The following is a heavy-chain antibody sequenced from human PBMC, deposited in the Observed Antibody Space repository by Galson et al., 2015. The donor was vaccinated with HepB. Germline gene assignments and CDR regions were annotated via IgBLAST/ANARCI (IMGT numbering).Heavy chain of an antibody. CDR2: ISWNSGSI. D-gene: IGHD2-21*02. J-gene: IGHJ3*02. V-gene: IGHV3-9*01. Sequence: SLRLSCAASGFTFDDYAMHWVRHAPGKGLEWVSGISWNSGSIGYADSVKGRFTISRDNAKNSLYLQMNSLRAEDTALYYCAKVNHVVVTATGAFDIWSQGTMVTVSS. CDR3: AKVNHVVVTATGAFDI. CDR1: GFTFDDYA.